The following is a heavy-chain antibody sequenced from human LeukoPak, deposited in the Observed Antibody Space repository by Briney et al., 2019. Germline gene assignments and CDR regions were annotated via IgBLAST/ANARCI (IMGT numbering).Heavy chain of an antibody. CDR1: GFTFNIDA. Sequence: GGSLRLSRASCGFTFNIDAMSWVRHAPGKGVVCGWEIRGSGGSTHYEDALKGRFTTPRDNTNNIPYLQIQGLTAGDTAVYYCAPVGRLGYSSDREASRRRYYYKDAWGKGAT. CDR3: APVGRLGYSSDREASRRRYYYKDA. D-gene: IGHD6-19*01. V-gene: IGHV3-23*02. CDR2: IRGSGGST. J-gene: IGHJ6*03.